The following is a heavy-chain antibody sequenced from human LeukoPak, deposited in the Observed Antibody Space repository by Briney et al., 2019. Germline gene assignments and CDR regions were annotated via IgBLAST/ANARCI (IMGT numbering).Heavy chain of an antibody. V-gene: IGHV3-11*04. CDR3: ARVWGTYYFDY. D-gene: IGHD7-27*01. Sequence: GGSLRLSCAASGFTVSSNYMSWVRQAPGKGLEWVSAISSSGGTIYYADSVKGRFTISRDNAKNSLYLQMNSLRAEDTAVYYCARVWGTYYFDYWGQGTLVTVSS. CDR1: GFTVSSNY. J-gene: IGHJ4*02. CDR2: ISSSGGTI.